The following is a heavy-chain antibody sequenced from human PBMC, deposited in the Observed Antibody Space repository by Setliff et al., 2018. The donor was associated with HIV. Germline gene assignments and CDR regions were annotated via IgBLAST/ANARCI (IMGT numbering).Heavy chain of an antibody. V-gene: IGHV3-21*01. CDR2: ISSSSTKI. CDR3: ARDRTDILTGEYYYYYYGMDV. J-gene: IGHJ6*02. D-gene: IGHD3-9*01. CDR1: AFTFSAYS. Sequence: GESLKISCAASAFTFSAYSMNWVRQAPGKGLEWVSSISSSSTKIYYADSVKGRVTISRDNAKNSLYLQMNSLRAEDTAVYYCARDRTDILTGEYYYYYYGMDVWGQGTTVTV.